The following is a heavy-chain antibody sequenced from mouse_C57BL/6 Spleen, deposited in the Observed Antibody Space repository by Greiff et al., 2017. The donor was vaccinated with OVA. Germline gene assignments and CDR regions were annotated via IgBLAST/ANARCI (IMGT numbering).Heavy chain of an antibody. V-gene: IGHV1-63*01. CDR2: IYPGGGYT. CDR1: GYTFTNYW. D-gene: IGHD1-1*01. Sequence: VQLQESGAELVRPGTSVKMSCKASGYTFTNYWIGWAKQRPGHGLEWIGDIYPGGGYTNYNEKFKGKATLTADKSSSTAYMQVSSLTSEDSAIYYCARFGSSYAMDYWGQGTSVTVSS. CDR3: ARFGSSYAMDY. J-gene: IGHJ4*01.